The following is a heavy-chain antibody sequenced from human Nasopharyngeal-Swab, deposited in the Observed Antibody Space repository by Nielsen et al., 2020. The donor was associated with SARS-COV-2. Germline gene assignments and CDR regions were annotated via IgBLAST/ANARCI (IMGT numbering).Heavy chain of an antibody. D-gene: IGHD4/OR15-4a*01. CDR3: ARVLLTPEGSVKNFYYYAMDV. J-gene: IGHJ6*02. CDR1: EGNFNIYS. CDR2: IIPIQGVA. Sequence: SVKVSCKASEGNFNIYSFNWVRQAPGQGLEWMGRIIPIQGVANYAQKFHDRVSTTADKSTNTTYMELSRLSSADTAVYYCARVLLTPEGSVKNFYYYAMDVWGQGTAVTVSS. V-gene: IGHV1-69*10.